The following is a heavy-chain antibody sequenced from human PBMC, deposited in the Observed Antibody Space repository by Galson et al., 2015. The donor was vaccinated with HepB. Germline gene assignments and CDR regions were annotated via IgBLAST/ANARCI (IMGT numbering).Heavy chain of an antibody. Sequence: QSGAEVKKPGESLKISCKGSGYSFTSYWIAWVRQMPGKGLEWMGIIDPDDSNTNYNPSLKSRVTISVDTSKNQFSLKLSSVTAADTAVYYCARGADIVVVPAVEPIYWYFDLWGRGTLVTVSS. J-gene: IGHJ2*01. D-gene: IGHD2-2*01. CDR3: ARGADIVVVPAVEPIYWYFDL. V-gene: IGHV5-51*03. CDR2: IDPDDSNT. CDR1: GYSFTSYW.